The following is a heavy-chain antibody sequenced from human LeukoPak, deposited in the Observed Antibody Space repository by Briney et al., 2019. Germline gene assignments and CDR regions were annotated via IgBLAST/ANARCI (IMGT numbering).Heavy chain of an antibody. CDR3: ARETRYYGSGSYYSLNIHNWFDP. V-gene: IGHV1-69*04. J-gene: IGHJ5*02. CDR1: GGTFSSYA. D-gene: IGHD3-10*01. CDR2: IIPILGIA. Sequence: VASVKVSCKASGGTFSSYAISWVRQAPGQGLEWMGRIIPILGIANYAQKFQGRVTITADKSTSTAYMELSSLRSEDTAVYYCARETRYYGSGSYYSLNIHNWFDPWGQGTLVTVSS.